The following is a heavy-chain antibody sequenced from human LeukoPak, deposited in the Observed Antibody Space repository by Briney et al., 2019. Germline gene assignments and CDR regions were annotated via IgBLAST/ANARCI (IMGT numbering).Heavy chain of an antibody. CDR2: ISAKGDYT. CDR1: GFTFSRYA. Sequence: GGSLRLSCAATGFTFSRYAMSWVRQAPGKGLEWVSLISAKGDYTSYGDSVKGRFTISRDNSKNTLYLQMNILRVEDTAIYYFAKQRWSGAGYDHFDYWGQGTLVTVSS. CDR3: AKQRWSGAGYDHFDY. J-gene: IGHJ4*02. V-gene: IGHV3-23*01. D-gene: IGHD3-3*01.